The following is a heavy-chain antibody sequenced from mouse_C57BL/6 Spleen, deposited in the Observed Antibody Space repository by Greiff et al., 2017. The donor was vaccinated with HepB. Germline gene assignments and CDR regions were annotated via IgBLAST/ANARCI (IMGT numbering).Heavy chain of an antibody. J-gene: IGHJ4*01. V-gene: IGHV1-19*01. CDR2: INPYNGGT. Sequence: VQLQQSGPVLVKPGASVKMSCKASGYTFTDYYMNWVKQSHGKSLEWIGVINPYNGGTSYNQKFKGKATLTVDKSSSTAYMELNSLTSEDSAVYYCAREGSYYYGMDYWGQGTSVTVSS. CDR3: AREGSYYYGMDY. CDR1: GYTFTDYY.